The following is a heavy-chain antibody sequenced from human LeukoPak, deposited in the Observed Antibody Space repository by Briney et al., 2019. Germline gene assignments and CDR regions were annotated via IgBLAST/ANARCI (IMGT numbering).Heavy chain of an antibody. D-gene: IGHD3-3*01. CDR1: GFTFSSYE. CDR3: ARDSSLDFWSGYYDY. J-gene: IGHJ4*02. CDR2: ISSSSSYI. Sequence: GGSLRLSCAASGFTFSSYEMNWVRQAPGKGLEWVSSISSSSSYIYYAGSVKGRFTISRDNAKNSLYLQMNSLRAEDTAVYYCARDSSLDFWSGYYDYWGQGTLVTVSS. V-gene: IGHV3-21*01.